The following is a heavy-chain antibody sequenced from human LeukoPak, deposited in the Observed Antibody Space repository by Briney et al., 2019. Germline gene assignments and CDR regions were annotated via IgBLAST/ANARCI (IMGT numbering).Heavy chain of an antibody. D-gene: IGHD2-2*01. CDR1: GFTFNNYG. CDR3: AKGPLRGTAAAIDY. J-gene: IGHJ4*02. CDR2: ISYDGRNI. V-gene: IGHV3-30*18. Sequence: GGSLRLSCAASGFTFNNYGMHWVGQAPGKGLEWVAVISYDGRNIHYPDSVKGRFTISRDISTDTLWLQMDSLRTEDTAVYYCAKGPLRGTAAAIDYWGQGTLVTVSS.